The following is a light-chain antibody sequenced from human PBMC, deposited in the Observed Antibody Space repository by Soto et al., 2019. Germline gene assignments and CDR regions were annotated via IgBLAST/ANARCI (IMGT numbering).Light chain of an antibody. CDR2: GSP. Sequence: DIVLTQSPGTLSLSPGERATLSCRASQNFGGMFVAWYQQKLGQAPRLLIYGSPSRATGIPDRFSGSVSGTDFTLTSRGLEPEDFAMYYCQQYGGSLLTFGGGTRVEIK. CDR3: QQYGGSLLT. V-gene: IGKV3-20*01. J-gene: IGKJ4*01. CDR1: QNFGGMF.